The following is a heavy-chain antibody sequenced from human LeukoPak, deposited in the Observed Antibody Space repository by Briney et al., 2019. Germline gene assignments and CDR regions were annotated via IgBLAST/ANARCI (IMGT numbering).Heavy chain of an antibody. CDR2: IYYSGST. D-gene: IGHD2-15*01. CDR1: GGSFSGYY. CDR3: AREGCSGGSCYDWFDP. V-gene: IGHV4-59*01. Sequence: SETLSLTCAVYGGSFSGYYWSWIRQPPGKGLEWIGYIYYSGSTNYNPSLKSRVTISVDTSKNQFSLKLSSVTAADTAVYYCAREGCSGGSCYDWFDPWGQGTLVTVSS. J-gene: IGHJ5*02.